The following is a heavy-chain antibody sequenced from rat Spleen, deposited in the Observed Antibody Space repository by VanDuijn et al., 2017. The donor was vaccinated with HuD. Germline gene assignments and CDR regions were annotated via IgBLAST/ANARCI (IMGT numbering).Heavy chain of an antibody. V-gene: IGHV5-27*01. Sequence: EVQLVESGGGLVQPGRSLKLSCAASGFTFSNYYMAWVRQAPTKGLEWVAYISTGGGSTYYRDSVKGRFTISRDNAKSTLYLQMDSLRSEDTATYYCTTANNGGFSELYYFDYWGQGVMVTVSS. CDR2: ISTGGGST. D-gene: IGHD1-11*01. CDR3: TTANNGGFSELYYFDY. CDR1: GFTFSNYY. J-gene: IGHJ2*01.